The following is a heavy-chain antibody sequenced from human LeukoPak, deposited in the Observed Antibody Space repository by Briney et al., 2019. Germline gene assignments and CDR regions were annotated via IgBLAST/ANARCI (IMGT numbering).Heavy chain of an antibody. CDR3: TRDSGTTGEVKFDP. J-gene: IGHJ5*02. D-gene: IGHD4-17*01. Sequence: SETLSLTCSVSGGSISSYFLSWIRQPAGKGLEWIVRIHSGTTTYNPSLKSRVTMSLDTSKNKVSLTLRSVTSADTALYYCTRDSGTTGEVKFDPWGQRTLVTVS. CDR1: GGSISSYF. V-gene: IGHV4-4*07. CDR2: IHSGTT.